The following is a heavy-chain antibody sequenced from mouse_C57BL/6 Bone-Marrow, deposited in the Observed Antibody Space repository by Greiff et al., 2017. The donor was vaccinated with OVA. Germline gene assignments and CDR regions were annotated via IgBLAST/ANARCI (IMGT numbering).Heavy chain of an antibody. CDR3: ARRDYGSSYVETWFAY. CDR1: GYTFTSYW. Sequence: VQLQQPGAELVRPGTSVTLSCKASGYTFTSYWMHWVKQRPGQGLEWIGVIDPSDSYTNYNQKFKGKATLTVDPSSSTAYMQLSSLTSEDSAVYYCARRDYGSSYVETWFAYWGQGTLVTVSA. CDR2: IDPSDSYT. D-gene: IGHD1-1*01. J-gene: IGHJ3*01. V-gene: IGHV1-59*01.